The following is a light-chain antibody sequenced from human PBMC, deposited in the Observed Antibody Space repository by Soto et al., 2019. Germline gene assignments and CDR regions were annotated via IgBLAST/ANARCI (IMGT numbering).Light chain of an antibody. CDR2: DVT. Sequence: QSALTQPRSVSGSPGQSLTISCSGSSGDIGDYDYVSWYQQHPGKAPTLLIYDVTKRPSGVPDRFSGSKSGNTASLTISGLQAGDEADYYCCSYAGSNTLYVFGTGTKLTVL. CDR1: SGDIGDYDY. CDR3: CSYAGSNTLYV. J-gene: IGLJ1*01. V-gene: IGLV2-11*01.